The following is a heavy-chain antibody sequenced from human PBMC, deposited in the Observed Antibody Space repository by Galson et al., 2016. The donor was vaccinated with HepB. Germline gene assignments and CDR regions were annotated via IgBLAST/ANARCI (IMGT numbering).Heavy chain of an antibody. CDR1: GYWFSNYW. V-gene: IGHV5-51*01. J-gene: IGHJ4*02. Sequence: QSGAEVKKPGDSLKISCKVSGYWFSNYWIGWVRQMPGKGLEWMGIIYPHDSDTRYSPSFQGQVTISADKSISTTYLQWRSLKASDTAIYYCAGGWELHDYGGQGTLVTVAS. D-gene: IGHD1-26*01. CDR3: AGGWELHDY. CDR2: IYPHDSDT.